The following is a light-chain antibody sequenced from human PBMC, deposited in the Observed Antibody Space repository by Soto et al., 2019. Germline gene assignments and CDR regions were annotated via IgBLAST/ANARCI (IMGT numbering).Light chain of an antibody. J-gene: IGKJ1*01. V-gene: IGKV1-12*01. CDR3: QQANSFLHPWT. CDR1: HGISSW. Sequence: DIQMTQSPSSVSASVGDRVTITGRASHGISSWLDWYQQKPGKAPKLLIYAAASLQSGVPSRFSGSGSATDFTLTISSLQPEDFATYYCQQANSFLHPWTFGQGTKVEIK. CDR2: AAA.